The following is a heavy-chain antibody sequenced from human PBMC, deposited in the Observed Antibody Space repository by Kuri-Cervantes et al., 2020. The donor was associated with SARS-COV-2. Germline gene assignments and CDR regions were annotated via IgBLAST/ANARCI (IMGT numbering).Heavy chain of an antibody. V-gene: IGHV3-23*01. CDR3: AKDHYGGNAAFDI. D-gene: IGHD4-23*01. Sequence: GGSLRLSCEVSGFLFSASAIHWVRQAPGKGLEWVSAISGSGGSTYYADSVKGRFTISRDNSKNTLYLQMNSLRAEDTAVYYCAKDHYGGNAAFDIWGQGTMVTVSS. J-gene: IGHJ3*02. CDR2: ISGSGGST. CDR1: GFLFSASA.